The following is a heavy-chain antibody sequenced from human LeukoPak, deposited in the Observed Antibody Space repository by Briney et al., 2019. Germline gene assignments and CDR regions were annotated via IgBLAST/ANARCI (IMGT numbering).Heavy chain of an antibody. J-gene: IGHJ4*02. CDR1: GDSISSSNYY. CDR3: ARQGYTSTSW. CDR2: IYYSGNA. D-gene: IGHD6-6*01. Sequence: SETLSLTCTVSGDSISSSNYYWGWIRQPPGKGLEWIGTIYYSGNAYYNPSLKSRVIMSVDTSKNQFSLKLSSVTAADTAMYYCARQGYTSTSWWGQGTLVTVSS. V-gene: IGHV4-39*01.